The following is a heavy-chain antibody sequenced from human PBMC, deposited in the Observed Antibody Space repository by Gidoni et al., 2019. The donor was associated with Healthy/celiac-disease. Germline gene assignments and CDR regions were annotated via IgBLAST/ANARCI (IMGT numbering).Heavy chain of an antibody. J-gene: IGHJ6*02. D-gene: IGHD6-6*01. CDR1: GFTFRSYE. CDR2: ISSSGSTI. CDR3: ARDHSSSWYYYYGMDV. Sequence: EVQLVESGGGLVQPGGSLRLSCAASGFTFRSYEMNWVRQAPGKGLEWVSYISSSGSTIYYADSVKGRFTISRDNAKNSLYLQMNSLRAEDTAVYYCARDHSSSWYYYYGMDVWGQGTTVTVSS. V-gene: IGHV3-48*03.